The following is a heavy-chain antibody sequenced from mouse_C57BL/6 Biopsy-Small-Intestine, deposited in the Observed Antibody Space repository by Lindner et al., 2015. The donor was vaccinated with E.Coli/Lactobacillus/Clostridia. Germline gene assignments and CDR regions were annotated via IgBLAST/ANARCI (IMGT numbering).Heavy chain of an antibody. CDR3: AKPIGEDAFHV. Sequence: SVKVSCKTSGYTFTDYFLHRVRQAPGQGLEWMGWINPTVGDSSYAPKFQGRVTMTRDTSVSTVYMELSRLRSDDTAMYYCAKPIGEDAFHVWGPGTMVTVSS. V-gene: IGHV1-74*01. CDR1: GYTFTDYF. CDR2: INPTVGDS. J-gene: IGHJ1*01.